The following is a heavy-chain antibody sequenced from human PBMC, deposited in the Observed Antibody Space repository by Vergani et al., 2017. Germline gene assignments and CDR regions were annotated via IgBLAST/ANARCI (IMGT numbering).Heavy chain of an antibody. Sequence: EVQLVESGGGLVKPGGSLRLSCAASGFTFSSYSMNWVRQAPGKGLEWVSSISSSSSYIYYADSVKGRFTISRDNAKNSLYLQMNSLRAEDTAVYYCARDMGRAAAAPVCMDVWGQGTTVTVSS. V-gene: IGHV3-21*01. J-gene: IGHJ6*02. D-gene: IGHD6-13*01. CDR3: ARDMGRAAAAPVCMDV. CDR1: GFTFSSYS. CDR2: ISSSSSYI.